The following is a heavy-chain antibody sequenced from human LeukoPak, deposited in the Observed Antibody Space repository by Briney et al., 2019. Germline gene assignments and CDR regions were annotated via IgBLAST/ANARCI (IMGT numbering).Heavy chain of an antibody. CDR2: IIPILGIA. D-gene: IGHD3-22*01. CDR3: ADNYDSSGYDAFDI. CDR1: GGTFSSYA. V-gene: IGHV1-69*04. J-gene: IGHJ3*02. Sequence: VASVKVSCKVSGGTFSSYAISWVRQAPGQGLDWMGRIIPILGIANYAQKFQGRVTITADKSTSIAYMELSSLRSEDTDVYYCADNYDSSGYDAFDIWGQGTMVTVSS.